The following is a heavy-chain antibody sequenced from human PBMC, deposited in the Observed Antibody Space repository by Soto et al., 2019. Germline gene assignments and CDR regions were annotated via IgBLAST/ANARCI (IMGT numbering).Heavy chain of an antibody. J-gene: IGHJ3*02. CDR1: GGSISSYY. CDR2: TYYSGST. CDR3: ARDSGYGDYVRFDAFDI. V-gene: IGHV4-59*01. Sequence: SETLSLTCTVSGGSISSYYWSWIRQPPGKGLEWIGYTYYSGSTNYNPSLKSRVTISVDTSKNQFSLKPSSVTAADTAVYYCARDSGYGDYVRFDAFDIWGQGTMVTVSS. D-gene: IGHD4-17*01.